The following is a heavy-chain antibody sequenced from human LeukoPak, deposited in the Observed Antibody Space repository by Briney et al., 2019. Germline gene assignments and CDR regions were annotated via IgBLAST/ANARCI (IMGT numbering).Heavy chain of an antibody. D-gene: IGHD2-15*01. V-gene: IGHV3-21*01. Sequence: PGGSLRLSCAASGFTFSSYSMNWVRQAPEKGLEWVSSISSSSSYIYYADSVKGRFTISRDNAKNSLYLQMNSLRAEDAAVYYCARGYCSGGSCRKLDYWGQGTLVTVSS. CDR1: GFTFSSYS. CDR2: ISSSSSYI. J-gene: IGHJ4*02. CDR3: ARGYCSGGSCRKLDY.